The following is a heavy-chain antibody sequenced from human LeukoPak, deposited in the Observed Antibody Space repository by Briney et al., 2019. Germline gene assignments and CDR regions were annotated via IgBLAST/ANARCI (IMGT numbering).Heavy chain of an antibody. CDR1: GGSFSGYY. V-gene: IGHV4-34*01. CDR2: INHSGST. D-gene: IGHD6-19*01. Sequence: SETLSLTCAVYGGSFSGYYWSWIRQPPGKGLEWIGEINHSGSTNYNPPLKSRVTISVDTFKNRFSLKLSSVTAADTAVYYCARLSSGWPYYFDYWGQGTLVTVSS. J-gene: IGHJ4*02. CDR3: ARLSSGWPYYFDY.